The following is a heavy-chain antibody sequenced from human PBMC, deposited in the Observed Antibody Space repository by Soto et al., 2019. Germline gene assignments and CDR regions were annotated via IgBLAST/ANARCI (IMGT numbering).Heavy chain of an antibody. CDR2: ISSTTNYI. V-gene: IGHV3-21*06. J-gene: IGHJ4*02. Sequence: GGSLRLSCAASGFTLTRYSMNWVRQAPGKGLEWVSSISSTTNYIYYGDSMKGRFTISRDNAKNSLYLEMNSLRAEDTAVYYCARESEDLTSNFDYWVQGTLVTV. CDR1: GFTLTRYS. CDR3: ARESEDLTSNFDY.